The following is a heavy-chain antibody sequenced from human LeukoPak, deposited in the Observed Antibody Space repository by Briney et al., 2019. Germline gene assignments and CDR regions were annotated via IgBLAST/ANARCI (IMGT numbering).Heavy chain of an antibody. J-gene: IGHJ4*02. Sequence: SETLSLTCTVSGGSISSYYWSWIRQPAGKGLGWIGRIYNSGSTTYNPSLKSRVTISVDTSKNQFSLKLSSVTAADTAVYYCACPIVEGPGDQDYWGQGTLVTVSS. CDR1: GGSISSYY. D-gene: IGHD7-27*01. CDR2: IYNSGST. CDR3: ACPIVEGPGDQDY. V-gene: IGHV4-4*07.